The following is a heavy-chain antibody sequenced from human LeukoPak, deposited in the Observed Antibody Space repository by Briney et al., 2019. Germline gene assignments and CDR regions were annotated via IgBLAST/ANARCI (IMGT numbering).Heavy chain of an antibody. CDR3: ARDRPHNWFDP. V-gene: IGHV3-74*01. J-gene: IGHJ5*02. CDR2: INNDGSYA. Sequence: GGSLRLSCAASGIAFSNHWMHWVRQAPGKGLEWVSWINNDGSYAVYADSVRARFTISRDNAKNTLYLQMNSLRPKDTAVYYCARDRPHNWFDPWGQGTLVTVSS. CDR1: GIAFSNHW.